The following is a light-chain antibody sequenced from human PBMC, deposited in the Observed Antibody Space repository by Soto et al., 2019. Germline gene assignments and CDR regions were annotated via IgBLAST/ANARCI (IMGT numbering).Light chain of an antibody. CDR1: QSINNC. CDR3: QQYINLWT. CDR2: GAS. V-gene: IGKV3-15*01. Sequence: EIVLTQSPDTLSLSPGDRATLSCRASQSINNCLAWYQQKPGQALRLLIYGASTRATGIPARFSGSGSGTEFTLTISSLQSEDFAVYYCQQYINLWTFGQGTKVDIK. J-gene: IGKJ1*01.